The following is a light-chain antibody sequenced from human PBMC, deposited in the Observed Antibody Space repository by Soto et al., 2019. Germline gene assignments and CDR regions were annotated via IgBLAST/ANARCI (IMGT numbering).Light chain of an antibody. CDR3: QQRSSWPLT. V-gene: IGKV3-11*01. CDR2: DAS. Sequence: EIVLTQSPATLSLSPGETATLSCRASQSVSSSLAWYQQKPGQTPRLLIYDASNRATGIPARFSGSGSGTDFTLTVSSLEPEDFAVYYGQQRSSWPLTFGGGTKVEIK. CDR1: QSVSSS. J-gene: IGKJ4*01.